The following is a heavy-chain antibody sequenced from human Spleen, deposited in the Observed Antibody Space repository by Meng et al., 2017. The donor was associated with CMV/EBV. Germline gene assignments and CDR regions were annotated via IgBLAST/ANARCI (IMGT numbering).Heavy chain of an antibody. CDR1: GFMFSGYE. Sequence: GGSLRLSCAASGFMFSGYEMNWVRQAPGKGLEWVSYITSSGSTKNSADSVKGRFTISRDNAKKSLYLQMNSLRAEDTAVYYCAREAMTTVTRPSLYYYYYGMDVWGQGTTVTVSS. CDR3: AREAMTTVTRPSLYYYYYGMDV. J-gene: IGHJ6*02. D-gene: IGHD4-11*01. V-gene: IGHV3-48*03. CDR2: ITSSGSTK.